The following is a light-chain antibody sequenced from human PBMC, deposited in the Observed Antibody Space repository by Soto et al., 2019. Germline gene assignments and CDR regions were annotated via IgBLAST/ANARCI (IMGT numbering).Light chain of an antibody. CDR3: QSYDSSLSGFYV. V-gene: IGLV2-14*03. J-gene: IGLJ1*01. CDR1: SSDVGGYSY. Sequence: QSVLTQPASVSGSPGQSITISCTGTSSDVGGYSYVSWYQQHPGDAPKLMIYHVTNRPSGVSDRFSGSKSGNTASLTISGLQAEDEADYSCQSYDSSLSGFYVFGTGTKVTVL. CDR2: HVT.